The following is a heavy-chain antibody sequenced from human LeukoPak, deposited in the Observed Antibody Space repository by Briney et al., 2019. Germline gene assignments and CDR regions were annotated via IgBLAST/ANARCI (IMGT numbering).Heavy chain of an antibody. CDR3: ARDKAGHFDY. Sequence: SETLSLTCTVSGGSISSYNWSWIRQPARGGREWIGRIYTSGSTNYNPSLKSRVTMSVDTSKNQFSLKLSSVTAADTAVYYCARDKAGHFDYWGQGTLVTVSS. V-gene: IGHV4-4*07. J-gene: IGHJ4*02. D-gene: IGHD3-10*01. CDR1: GGSISSYN. CDR2: IYTSGST.